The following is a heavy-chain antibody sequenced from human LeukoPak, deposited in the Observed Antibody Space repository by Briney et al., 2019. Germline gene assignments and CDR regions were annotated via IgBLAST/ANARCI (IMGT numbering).Heavy chain of an antibody. CDR3: ARAPTVTAESAFGY. V-gene: IGHV3-64*01. CDR2: INSNGGST. J-gene: IGHJ4*02. Sequence: AGGSLRLTCVASGYTFSNYAMHWVRQTPGKGLEYVSGINSNGGSTQYASSVKGRFTISRDDSKDTLYLQMGSLRSEDMAVYYCARAPTVTAESAFGYWGQGTLVTVSS. CDR1: GYTFSNYA. D-gene: IGHD4-17*01.